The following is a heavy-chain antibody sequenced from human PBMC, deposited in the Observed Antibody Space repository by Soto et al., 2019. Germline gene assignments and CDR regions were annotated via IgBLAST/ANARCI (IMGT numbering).Heavy chain of an antibody. CDR3: ARPPLYSNGEYFDS. Sequence: PGGSLRLSCAVSGFTFTDHAMTWVRQAPGKGLEWVSTTSNNGDRTFYADSVKGRFTVSTDRTNNTLYLQMNSLRADDTAVYFCARPPLYSNGEYFDSWGQGTLVTVSS. D-gene: IGHD6-19*01. CDR1: GFTFTDHA. J-gene: IGHJ4*02. V-gene: IGHV3-23*01. CDR2: TSNNGDRT.